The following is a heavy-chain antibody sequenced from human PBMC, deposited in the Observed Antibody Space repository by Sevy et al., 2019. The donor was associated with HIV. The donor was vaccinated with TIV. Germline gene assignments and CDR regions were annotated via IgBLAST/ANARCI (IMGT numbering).Heavy chain of an antibody. Sequence: GGSLRLSCAASGFSYSSYGMHWVRQAPGKGLGGVAYIQYDGSNKDYADSVKGRFTISRDNSKKTLDLQMNSLGVEDTAVYYCVKEGGGEGGDHWGQGTLVTVSS. CDR1: GFSYSSYG. V-gene: IGHV3-30*02. CDR2: IQYDGSNK. D-gene: IGHD2-21*01. CDR3: VKEGGGEGGDH. J-gene: IGHJ4*02.